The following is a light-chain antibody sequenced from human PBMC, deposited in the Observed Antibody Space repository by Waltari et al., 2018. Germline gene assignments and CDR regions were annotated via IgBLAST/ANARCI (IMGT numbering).Light chain of an antibody. CDR3: QKYNRAPFT. V-gene: IGKV1-27*01. J-gene: IGKJ3*01. CDR1: QGISTY. CDR2: AAS. Sequence: DIHMTQSPSSLSAPIGDRVPITCRARQGISTYLVWYQQKPGKVPKPLIYAASTLQSGVPSRFSGSGSGTDFTLTISGLQPEDAATYYCQKYNRAPFTFGPGTKVHIK.